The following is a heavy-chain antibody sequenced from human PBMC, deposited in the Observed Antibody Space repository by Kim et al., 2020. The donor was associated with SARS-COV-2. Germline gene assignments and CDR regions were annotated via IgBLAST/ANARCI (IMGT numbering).Heavy chain of an antibody. CDR1: GGSFSGYY. CDR3: ARPLVYYDFWSGSSPGQYYYGMDV. CDR2: INHSGST. D-gene: IGHD3-3*01. V-gene: IGHV4-34*01. J-gene: IGHJ6*02. Sequence: SETLSLTCAVYGGSFSGYYWSWIRQPPGKGLEWIGEINHSGSTNYNPSLKSRVTISVDTSKNQFSLKLSSVTAADTAVYYCARPLVYYDFWSGSSPGQYYYGMDVWGQGTTVTVSS.